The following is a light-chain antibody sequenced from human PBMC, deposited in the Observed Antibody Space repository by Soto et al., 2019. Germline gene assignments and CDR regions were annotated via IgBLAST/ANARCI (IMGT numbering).Light chain of an antibody. Sequence: QSVLTQPPSVSGAQGQRVTISCTGSSSNIGAGYDVHWYLQLPGTAPKLLIYGNINRPSGVPDRFSGSKSGTSASLAITGLQAEDEADYYCQSYDSSLSGVVFGGGTKLTVL. V-gene: IGLV1-40*01. CDR3: QSYDSSLSGVV. J-gene: IGLJ2*01. CDR1: SSNIGAGYD. CDR2: GNI.